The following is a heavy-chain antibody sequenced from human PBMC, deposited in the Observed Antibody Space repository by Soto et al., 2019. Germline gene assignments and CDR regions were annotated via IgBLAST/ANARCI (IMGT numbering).Heavy chain of an antibody. CDR2: ISYDGSNK. CDR1: GFTFSSYG. Sequence: QVQLVESGGGVVQPGRSLRLSCAASGFTFSSYGMHWVRQAPGKGLEWVAVISYDGSNKYYADSVKGRFTISRDNSKNTLYPQMNSLRAEDTAVYYCAKPPGGWYPPFDYWGQGTLVTVSS. D-gene: IGHD6-19*01. CDR3: AKPPGGWYPPFDY. V-gene: IGHV3-30*18. J-gene: IGHJ4*02.